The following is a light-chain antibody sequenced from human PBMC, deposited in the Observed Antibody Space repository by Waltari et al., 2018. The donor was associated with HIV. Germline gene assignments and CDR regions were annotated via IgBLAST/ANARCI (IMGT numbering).Light chain of an antibody. V-gene: IGLV3-25*03. CDR1: VLSKQF. CDR2: KDT. CDR3: QSADTSGTMDI. J-gene: IGLJ2*01. Sequence: SDLTQPPSVSVSPGQPASITCSGEVLSKQFGYWYQHKKGQAPVLLIYKDTMRASGIPERFSVTTSRTTVTLTISEVQAEDEADYYCQSADTSGTMDIFGGGTKL.